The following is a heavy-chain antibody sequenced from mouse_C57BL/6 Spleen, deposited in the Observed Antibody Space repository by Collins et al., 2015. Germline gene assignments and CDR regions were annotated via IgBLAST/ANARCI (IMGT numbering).Heavy chain of an antibody. D-gene: IGHD1-2*01. CDR2: IDPENGDT. CDR1: GFNIKDDY. J-gene: IGHJ3*01. CDR3: NSHYY. V-gene: IGHV14-4*01. Sequence: EVQLQQSGAELVRPGASVKLSCTASGFNIKDDYLHWVKQRPEKGLEWVGWIDPENGDTEYASKFQGKATITADTSSNTAYLQLSSLTSEDTAVYYCNSHYYWGQGTLVTVSA.